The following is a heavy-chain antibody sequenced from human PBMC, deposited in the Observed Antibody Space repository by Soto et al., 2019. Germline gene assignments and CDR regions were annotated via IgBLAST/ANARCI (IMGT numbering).Heavy chain of an antibody. CDR1: GGSISSGGYY. V-gene: IGHV4-31*01. CDR2: IYYSGST. Sequence: QVQLQESGPGLVKPSQTLSLTCTVSGGSISSGGYYWSCIRQHPGKGLEWIGYIYYSGSTYYNPSLMSPVTTSLFTSTNHFPLKLSSVTAADTAVSYCGGYDAPCGIDVWCPGPSVTFSS. J-gene: IGHJ6*02. CDR3: GGYDAPCGIDV. D-gene: IGHD3-3*01.